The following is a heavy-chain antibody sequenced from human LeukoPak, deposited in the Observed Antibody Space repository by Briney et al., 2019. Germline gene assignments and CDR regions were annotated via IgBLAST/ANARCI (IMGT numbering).Heavy chain of an antibody. CDR3: ARDGLAVAVNSYYYYYMDV. Sequence: GGSLRLSCAASGFSLSSHWMAWVRQAPGKGLEWVANINQDGSEKYYIDSVKGRFTIPRDNAKSSLYLQMNSLRGDDTAVYYCARDGLAVAVNSYYYYYMDVWGKGTTVTVSS. J-gene: IGHJ6*03. CDR2: INQDGSEK. D-gene: IGHD6-19*01. CDR1: GFSLSSHW. V-gene: IGHV3-7*01.